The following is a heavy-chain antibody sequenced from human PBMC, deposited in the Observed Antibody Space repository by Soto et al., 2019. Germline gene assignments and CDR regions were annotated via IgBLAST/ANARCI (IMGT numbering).Heavy chain of an antibody. V-gene: IGHV4-39*01. CDR1: GGSISSSSYY. J-gene: IGHJ4*02. CDR3: ARRMSYIWGSYRLFDY. Sequence: QLQLQESGPGLVKPSETLSLTCTVSGGSISSSSYYWGWIRQPPGKGLEWIGSIYYSGSTYYNSSLKSRVTISVDTSKNQFSLKLSSVTAADTAVYYCARRMSYIWGSYRLFDYWGQGTLVTVSS. CDR2: IYYSGST. D-gene: IGHD3-16*02.